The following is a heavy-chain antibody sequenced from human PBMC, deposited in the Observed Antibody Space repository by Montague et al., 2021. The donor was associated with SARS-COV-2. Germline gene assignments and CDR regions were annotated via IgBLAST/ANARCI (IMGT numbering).Heavy chain of an antibody. CDR1: GGSITNNIDY. CDR2: IYYTGNT. Sequence: ETLSLTCTVSGGSITNNIDYWAWIRQPPGKGLEWIGSIYYTGNTYYNPSLKSRVTISVVTSKNHFTLKLSSVTAAETAVYYCARLKRYFDSSGSPSAFDFWGRGTKVTVSS. CDR3: ARLKRYFDSSGSPSAFDF. J-gene: IGHJ3*01. D-gene: IGHD3-22*01. V-gene: IGHV4-39*02.